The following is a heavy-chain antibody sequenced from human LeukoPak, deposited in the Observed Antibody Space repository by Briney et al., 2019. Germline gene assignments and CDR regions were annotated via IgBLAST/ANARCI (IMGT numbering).Heavy chain of an antibody. J-gene: IGHJ4*02. V-gene: IGHV3-23*01. CDR3: ARGFAVVVVAATHPFDY. CDR2: ISGRDGST. CDR1: GFTFSSYA. Sequence: GGSLRLSCAASGFTFSSYAMSWVRQAPGKGLEWVSGISGRDGSTYDADSVKGRFTISRDNSKNTLYLQMNSLRAEDTAVYYCARGFAVVVVAATHPFDYWGQGTLVTVSS. D-gene: IGHD2-15*01.